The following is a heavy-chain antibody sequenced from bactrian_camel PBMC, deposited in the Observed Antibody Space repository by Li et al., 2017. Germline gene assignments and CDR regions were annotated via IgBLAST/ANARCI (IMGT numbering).Heavy chain of an antibody. CDR2: IAMDGST. J-gene: IGHJ4*01. CDR1: GYTKC. V-gene: IGHV3S53*01. CDR3: AAARGRNLEGRGRCTLGFEW. D-gene: IGHD1*01. Sequence: QVQLVESGGGLVQPGGSLRLSCAASGYTKCMAWFRQVTGREREAVASIAMDGSTGYIDSVKGRFTISRDNAKNALYLQMNALKPEDSAMYYCAAARGRNLEGRGRCTLGFEWWGQGTQVTVS.